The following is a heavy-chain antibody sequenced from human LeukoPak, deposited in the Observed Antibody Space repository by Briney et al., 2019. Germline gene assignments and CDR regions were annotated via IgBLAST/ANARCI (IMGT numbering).Heavy chain of an antibody. CDR1: GFTFSSYW. V-gene: IGHV3-74*01. J-gene: IGHJ4*02. D-gene: IGHD1-1*01. CDR3: VRDGSGTTPFDY. CDR2: ITTDGSST. Sequence: GGSLRLSCAASGFTFSSYWMHWVRQAPGRGLVWVSLITTDGSSTIYADSEKGRFTISRDNAKNTLYLQMNSLRAEDTAVYYCVRDGSGTTPFDYWGQGTLVTVSS.